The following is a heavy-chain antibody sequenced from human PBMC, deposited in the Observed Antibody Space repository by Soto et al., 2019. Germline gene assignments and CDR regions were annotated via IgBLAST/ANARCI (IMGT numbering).Heavy chain of an antibody. CDR2: IIPIFGTA. CDR3: ASNWGYTAMTERGLWYGMDV. J-gene: IGHJ6*02. CDR1: GGTFSSYA. Sequence: QVQLVQSGAEVKKPGSSVKVSCKASGGTFSSYAISWVRQAPGQGLEWMGGIIPIFGTANYAQKFQGRVTITADESTSTAYMELSSLRSEDTAVYYCASNWGYTAMTERGLWYGMDVWGQGTTVTVSS. D-gene: IGHD5-18*01. V-gene: IGHV1-69*12.